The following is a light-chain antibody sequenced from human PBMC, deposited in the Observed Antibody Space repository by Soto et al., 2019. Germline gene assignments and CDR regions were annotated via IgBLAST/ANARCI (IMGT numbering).Light chain of an antibody. V-gene: IGKV1-5*01. Sequence: DIQLTRSPSALSASVGDRATITCRASQSISSWLAWYQQKPGKAPKLLIYDASTLQSGVPSRYSGSGSGTEFTLTISNLQPDGFATYYCQQYESYSPWTFGQGTRLAI. J-gene: IGKJ5*01. CDR3: QQYESYSPWT. CDR2: DAS. CDR1: QSISSW.